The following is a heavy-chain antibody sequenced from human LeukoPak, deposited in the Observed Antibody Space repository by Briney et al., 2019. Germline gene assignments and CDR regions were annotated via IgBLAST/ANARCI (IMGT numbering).Heavy chain of an antibody. CDR2: MNPNSGNT. Sequence: ASVKVSCKASGYTFTSYDINWVRQATGQGLEWMGWMNPNSGNTGYAQKCQGRVTMTRNTSISTAYMELSSLRSEDTAVYYCASSMYYYDSSGYPFDYWGQGTLVTVSS. J-gene: IGHJ4*02. CDR3: ASSMYYYDSSGYPFDY. D-gene: IGHD3-22*01. V-gene: IGHV1-8*01. CDR1: GYTFTSYD.